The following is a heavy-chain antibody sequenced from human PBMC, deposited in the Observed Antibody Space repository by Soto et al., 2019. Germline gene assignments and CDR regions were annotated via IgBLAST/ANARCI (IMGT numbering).Heavy chain of an antibody. D-gene: IGHD3-22*01. J-gene: IGHJ4*02. V-gene: IGHV4-59*01. CDR3: ARDPGYYDSSGYFDY. CDR1: GGSISRYY. CDR2: IYYSGST. Sequence: QVQLQESGPGLVKPSETLSLTCTVSGGSISRYYWSWIRQPPGKGLEWIGYIYYSGSTNYNPSLKSRVTISVDTSKNQFSLKLSSVTAADTAVYYCARDPGYYDSSGYFDYWGQGTLVTVSS.